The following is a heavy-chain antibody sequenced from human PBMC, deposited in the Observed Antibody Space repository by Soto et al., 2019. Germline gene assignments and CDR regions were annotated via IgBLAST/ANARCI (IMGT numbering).Heavy chain of an antibody. CDR2: ISSSGSTV. CDR1: GFTFSTYE. V-gene: IGHV3-48*03. CDR3: AREGLLEAYDY. J-gene: IGHJ4*02. Sequence: VHLVESGGGLVQPGGSLRLSCAASGFTFSTYEMNWVRQAPGKGLEWISYISSSGSTVIYADSVEGRFTVSRDMAKNLLFLQMDSLTADDTAVYYCAREGLLEAYDYWGQGTLVTVSS. D-gene: IGHD1-1*01.